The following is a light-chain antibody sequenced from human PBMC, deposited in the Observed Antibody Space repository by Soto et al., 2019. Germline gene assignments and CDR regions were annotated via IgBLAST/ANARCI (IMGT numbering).Light chain of an antibody. CDR2: EVN. V-gene: IGLV2-14*01. CDR3: ASYTRTIPRV. CDR1: SSDIGAYDS. J-gene: IGLJ3*02. Sequence: QSALTQPASVSGSPGQSITISCTGTSSDIGAYDSVSWYQQHPDKAPKLIIYEVNNRPSGVSNRFSGSKSGNTASLTISGLQAEDEAAYYCASYTRTIPRVFGGGTKLTVL.